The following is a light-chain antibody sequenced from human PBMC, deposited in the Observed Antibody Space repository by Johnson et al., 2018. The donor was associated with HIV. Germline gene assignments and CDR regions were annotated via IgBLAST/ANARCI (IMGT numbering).Light chain of an antibody. CDR2: DNN. Sequence: QSVLTQPPSVSAAPGQKVTISCSGSNTNIGNDFVSWYQQLPGKAPRLLIYDNNKRPSGIPDRFSGSKSDTSATLGITGLQTGDEADYYCVGWDSSLSAGRVFGTGTKVTVL. CDR1: NTNIGNDF. J-gene: IGLJ1*01. CDR3: VGWDSSLSAGRV. V-gene: IGLV1-51*01.